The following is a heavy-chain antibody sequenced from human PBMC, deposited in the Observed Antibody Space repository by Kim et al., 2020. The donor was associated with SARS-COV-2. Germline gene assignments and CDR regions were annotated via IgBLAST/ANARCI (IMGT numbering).Heavy chain of an antibody. Sequence: GGSLRLSCAASGFTFSKSSMHWVRQAPGKGLVWVSHVNSDGSSTNYADSVKGRFTISRDNAKNMLYLQMSSLRADDTAVYYCAREARVVAAVSAAFDYWGQGTLVTVSS. D-gene: IGHD2-2*01. J-gene: IGHJ4*02. CDR3: AREARVVAAVSAAFDY. CDR1: GFTFSKSS. V-gene: IGHV3-74*01. CDR2: VNSDGSST.